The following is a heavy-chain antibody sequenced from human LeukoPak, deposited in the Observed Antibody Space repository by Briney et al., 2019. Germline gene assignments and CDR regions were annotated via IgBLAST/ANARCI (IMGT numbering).Heavy chain of an antibody. J-gene: IGHJ4*02. CDR1: GGSISSSSYY. CDR2: IYYSGST. D-gene: IGHD6-19*01. V-gene: IGHV4-39*01. Sequence: PSETLSLTCTVSGGSISSSSYYWGWIRQPPGKGLEWNGSIYYSGSTYYNPSLKSRVTISVDTSKNQFSLKLSSVTAADTAVYYCASRPRGLSSGWLDDYWGQGTLVTVSS. CDR3: ASRPRGLSSGWLDDY.